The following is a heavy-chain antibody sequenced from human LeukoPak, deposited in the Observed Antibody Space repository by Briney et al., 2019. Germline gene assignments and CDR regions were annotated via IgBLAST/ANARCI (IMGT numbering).Heavy chain of an antibody. CDR1: GFTFRDYY. V-gene: IGHV3-11*03. CDR2: ISGRSSFT. J-gene: IGHJ3*02. D-gene: IGHD6-13*01. CDR3: ARTRTSSWYDAFDI. Sequence: GGSLRLSCTASGFTFRDYYMSWIRQAPGKGLVWVSYISGRSSFTNYADSVKGRFTISRDNSKNTLYLQLSSLRAEDTAVYYCARTRTSSWYDAFDIWGQGTMVTVSS.